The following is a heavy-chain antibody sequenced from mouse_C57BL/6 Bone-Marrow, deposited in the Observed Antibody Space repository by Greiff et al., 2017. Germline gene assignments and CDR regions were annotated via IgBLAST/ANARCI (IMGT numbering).Heavy chain of an antibody. CDR3: ARQRSKGYFDV. CDR1: EYEFPSHD. V-gene: IGHV5-2*01. D-gene: IGHD2-5*01. Sequence: DVMLVESGGGLVQPGESLKLSCESNEYEFPSHDMSWVRKTPEKRLELVAAINSDGGSTYYPDTMERRFIISRDNTKKTLYMQMSSLRSEDTSLXYCARQRSKGYFDVWGTGTTVTVSS. J-gene: IGHJ1*03. CDR2: INSDGGST.